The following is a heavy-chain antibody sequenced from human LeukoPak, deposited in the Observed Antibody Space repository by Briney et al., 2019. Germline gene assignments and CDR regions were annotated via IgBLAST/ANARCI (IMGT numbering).Heavy chain of an antibody. CDR2: IYYSGST. V-gene: IGHV4-59*01. CDR3: ARQGLQLPDYFDY. D-gene: IGHD5-24*01. CDR1: GGSISSYY. Sequence: SETLSLTCTVSGGSISSYYWSWIRQPPGKGLEWIGYIYYSGSTNYNPSLKSRVTISVDTSKNQFSLKLSSVTAADTAVYYCARQGLQLPDYFDYWGQGTLVTVSS. J-gene: IGHJ4*02.